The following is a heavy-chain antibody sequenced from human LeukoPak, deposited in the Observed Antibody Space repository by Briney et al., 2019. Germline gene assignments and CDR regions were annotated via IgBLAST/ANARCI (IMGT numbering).Heavy chain of an antibody. D-gene: IGHD4-11*01. CDR1: GGSISSYY. J-gene: IGHJ4*02. CDR2: IYYTGTT. Sequence: SETLSLTCTVSGGSISSYYCSWIRQPPREGLEFIGYIYYTGTTNYNPSLKGRVTISVDSSKNQFSLKLSSVTAADTAVYYCAGARPHYSEYYFDYWGQGTLVTVSS. V-gene: IGHV4-59*01. CDR3: AGARPHYSEYYFDY.